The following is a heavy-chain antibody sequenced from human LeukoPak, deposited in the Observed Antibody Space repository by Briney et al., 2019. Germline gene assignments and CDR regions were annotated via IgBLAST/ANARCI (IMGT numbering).Heavy chain of an antibody. J-gene: IGHJ4*02. V-gene: IGHV1-2*02. CDR3: ARDRDYSKTERGFDY. Sequence: ASVKVSCKTSGYTFTDYYIHWVRQAPGQGLEWMGWINPDSGETNSAQKFQGRVTMTGDTSISTAYMELRRVTSDDTAVYYCARDRDYSKTERGFDYWGQGTLATVSS. CDR2: INPDSGET. D-gene: IGHD4-11*01. CDR1: GYTFTDYY.